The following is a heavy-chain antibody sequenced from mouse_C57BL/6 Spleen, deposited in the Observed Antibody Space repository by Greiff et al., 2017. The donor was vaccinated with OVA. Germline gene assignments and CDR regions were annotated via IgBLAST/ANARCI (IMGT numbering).Heavy chain of an antibody. D-gene: IGHD1-1*01. CDR1: GFTFSDYG. V-gene: IGHV5-17*01. Sequence: EVKLVESGGGLVKPGGSLKLSCAASGFTFSDYGMHWVRQAPEKGLEWVAYISSGSSTIYYADTVKGRFTITRDNAKNTLFLQMTSLRSEDTAMYYCARHGSSPGDYWGQGTTLTVSS. J-gene: IGHJ2*01. CDR3: ARHGSSPGDY. CDR2: ISSGSSTI.